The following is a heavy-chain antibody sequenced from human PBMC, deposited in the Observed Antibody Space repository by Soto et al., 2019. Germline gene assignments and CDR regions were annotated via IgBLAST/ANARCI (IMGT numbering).Heavy chain of an antibody. CDR1: GGSVSSGSYY. Sequence: PSETLSLTCTVSGGSVSSGSYYWSWIRQPPGKGLEWIGYIYYSGSTNYNPSLKSRVTISVDTSKNQFSLKLSSVTAADTAVYYCARDVGYGLIDYWGQGTLVTVSS. CDR3: ARDVGYGLIDY. V-gene: IGHV4-61*01. J-gene: IGHJ4*02. CDR2: IYYSGST. D-gene: IGHD5-18*01.